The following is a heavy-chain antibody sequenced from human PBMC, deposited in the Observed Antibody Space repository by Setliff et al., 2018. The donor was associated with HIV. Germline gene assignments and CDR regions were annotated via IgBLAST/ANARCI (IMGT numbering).Heavy chain of an antibody. CDR2: IYYSGST. D-gene: IGHD1-26*01. V-gene: IGHV4-39*01. CDR3: ARRVVGAIHYFDY. CDR1: GGSISSSSYY. J-gene: IGHJ4*02. Sequence: SETLSLTCTVSGGSISSSSYYWGWIRQPPGKGLEWIGSIYYSGSTYYNPSLKSRVTISVDTSKNQFSLKLSSVTAADTAVYYCARRVVGAIHYFDYWGQGTLVTVSS.